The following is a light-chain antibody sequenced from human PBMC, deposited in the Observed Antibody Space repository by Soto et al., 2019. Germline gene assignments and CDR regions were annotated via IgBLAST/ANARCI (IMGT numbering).Light chain of an antibody. CDR3: QTWGTGINWV. CDR1: SGHTSYA. J-gene: IGLJ3*02. CDR2: LNSDGSH. Sequence: QSVLTQSPSASASLGASVKLTCTLSSGHTSYAIAWHQQQPEKGPRYLMNLNSDGSHSRGDGIPDRFSGSSSGAERYLTISSLQCEDEADYYCQTWGTGINWVFGGGTQLTVL. V-gene: IGLV4-69*01.